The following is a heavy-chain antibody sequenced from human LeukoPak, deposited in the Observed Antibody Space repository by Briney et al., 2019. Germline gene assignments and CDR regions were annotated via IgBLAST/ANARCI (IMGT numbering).Heavy chain of an antibody. J-gene: IGHJ4*02. CDR1: GFTFRSYG. CDR2: IYYDGNNK. CDR3: ARDAYYYGSGSYVDY. Sequence: GGSLRLSCAASGFTFRSYGMHWVRQAPGKGLEWVAVIYYDGNNKFYADSVKGRFTISRDNSKNTLYLQMNSLRAEDTAVYYCARDAYYYGSGSYVDYWGQGTLVTVSS. D-gene: IGHD3-10*01. V-gene: IGHV3-33*01.